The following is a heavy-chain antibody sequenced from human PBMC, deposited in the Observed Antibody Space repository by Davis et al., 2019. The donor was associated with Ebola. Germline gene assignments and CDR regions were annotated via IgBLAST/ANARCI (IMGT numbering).Heavy chain of an antibody. J-gene: IGHJ4*02. CDR1: GSTFSSYW. Sequence: HTGGSLRLSCAVSGSTFSSYWMHWVRQAPGKGLVWVSRINSDGSSTSYADSVKGRFTISRDNAKNTLYLQMNSLRAEDTAVYYCARDSAVIVGSIDFDYWGQGTLVTVSS. D-gene: IGHD1-26*01. V-gene: IGHV3-74*01. CDR2: INSDGSST. CDR3: ARDSAVIVGSIDFDY.